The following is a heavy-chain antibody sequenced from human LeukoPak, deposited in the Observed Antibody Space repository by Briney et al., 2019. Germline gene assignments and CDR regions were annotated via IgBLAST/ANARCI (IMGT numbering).Heavy chain of an antibody. D-gene: IGHD3-3*01. CDR2: ISSSSSYI. Sequence: GGSLRLSCAASGFTFSSYSMNWVRQAPGKGLEWVSSISSSSSYIYYADSVKGRFTISRDNAKNSLYLQMNSLRAEDTAVYYCVRYDFGRDAFDIWGQGTMVTVSS. V-gene: IGHV3-21*01. J-gene: IGHJ3*02. CDR1: GFTFSSYS. CDR3: VRYDFGRDAFDI.